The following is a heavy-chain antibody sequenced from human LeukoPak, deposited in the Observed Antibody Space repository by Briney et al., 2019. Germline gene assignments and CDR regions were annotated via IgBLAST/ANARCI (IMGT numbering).Heavy chain of an antibody. V-gene: IGHV4-38-2*01. CDR1: GYSISSGYY. CDR2: IYHSGST. J-gene: IGHJ3*02. D-gene: IGHD6-19*01. CDR3: ASFTTAVAATLGAFDI. Sequence: PSETLSLTCAVSGYSISSGYYWGWIGPPPGKGLEWIGKIYHSGSTYYNPSLNSRVTISVDTSKNQFSLKLSSVTAADTAVYYCASFTTAVAATLGAFDIWGQGTMVTVSS.